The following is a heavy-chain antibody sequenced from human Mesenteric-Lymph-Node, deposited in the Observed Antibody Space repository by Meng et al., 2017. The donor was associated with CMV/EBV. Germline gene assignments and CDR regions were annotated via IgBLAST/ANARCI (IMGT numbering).Heavy chain of an antibody. J-gene: IGHJ4*02. CDR2: INHSGST. CDR3: ARGSSYDILTGYFDY. CDR1: GGSASCYY. V-gene: IGHV4-34*01. D-gene: IGHD3-9*01. Sequence: HSWGASLLTPSETMSVTCAFDGGSASCYYWNWIRQSPEKGLEWIGEINHSGSTTYNPSFTSRIIISVDTSTNQISLNMSSVTAADTAVYYCARGSSYDILTGYFDYWGQGALVTVSS.